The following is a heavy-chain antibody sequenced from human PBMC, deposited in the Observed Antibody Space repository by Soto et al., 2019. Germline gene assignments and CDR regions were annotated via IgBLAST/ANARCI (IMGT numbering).Heavy chain of an antibody. D-gene: IGHD3-22*01. CDR1: GFTFSSYS. CDR2: ISSSSSYI. Sequence: PGGSLRLSCAASGFTFSSYSMNWVRQAPGKGLEWVSSISSSSSYIYYADSVKGRFTISRDNSKNTLFLQMNSLRAEDTAVYYCAKRPTYYYDSSGYYFDYWGQGTLVTVSS. J-gene: IGHJ4*02. V-gene: IGHV3-21*04. CDR3: AKRPTYYYDSSGYYFDY.